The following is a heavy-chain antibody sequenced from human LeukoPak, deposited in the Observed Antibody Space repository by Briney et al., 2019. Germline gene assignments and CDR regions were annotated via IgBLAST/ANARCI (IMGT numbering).Heavy chain of an antibody. CDR1: GVSVSSDYY. Sequence: SETLSLTCTVSGVSVSSDYYWGWIRQPPGKGLEWIGSICSGGNTCYNPSLKSRITISADSTKNHFFLQLTSATDADTAVYFCARDGPWKSDCWGRGTLVTVSS. J-gene: IGHJ4*02. CDR3: ARDGPWKSDC. V-gene: IGHV4-39*02. CDR2: ICSGGNT. D-gene: IGHD1-1*01.